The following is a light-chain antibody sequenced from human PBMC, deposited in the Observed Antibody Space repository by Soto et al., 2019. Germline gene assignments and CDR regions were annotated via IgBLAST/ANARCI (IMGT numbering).Light chain of an antibody. CDR2: DVT. Sequence: QSVLTQPASVSGSPGQSITISCTGTSSDVGGYNSVSWYQQHPGKAPKLILYDVTDRPSGLSYRFSGSKSGNTAPLTISGLQAADEADYFCSSFTSSMTNVFGSGTKLTVL. V-gene: IGLV2-14*01. CDR3: SSFTSSMTNV. CDR1: SSDVGGYNS. J-gene: IGLJ1*01.